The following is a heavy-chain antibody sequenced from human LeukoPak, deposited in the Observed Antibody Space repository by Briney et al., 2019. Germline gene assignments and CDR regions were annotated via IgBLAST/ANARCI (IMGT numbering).Heavy chain of an antibody. CDR1: GFTFSSYA. V-gene: IGHV3-23*01. J-gene: IGHJ4*02. D-gene: IGHD3-9*01. CDR3: AKGSGRILTGYFDY. CDR2: ISGSGGST. Sequence: QAGGSLRLSCAASGFTFSSYAMSWVRRAPGKGLEWVSAISGSGGSTYYADSVKGRFTISRDNSKNTLYLQMNSLRAEDTAVYYCAKGSGRILTGYFDYWGQGTLVTVSS.